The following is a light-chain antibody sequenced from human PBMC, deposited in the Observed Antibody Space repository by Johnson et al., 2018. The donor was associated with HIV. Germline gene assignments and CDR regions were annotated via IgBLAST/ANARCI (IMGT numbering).Light chain of an antibody. CDR3: GTWDSSLSAVV. CDR1: SSTVGNHF. Sequence: QSVSTQSPSVSAASGQKVTISCPGSSSTVGNHFVSWYQQLPGTASKLLIYDNNKRPSGIPDRFSGPKSGTSATLGITGLQTGDEADDYCGTWDSSLSAVVFETGTKVTVL. J-gene: IGLJ1*01. V-gene: IGLV1-51*01. CDR2: DNN.